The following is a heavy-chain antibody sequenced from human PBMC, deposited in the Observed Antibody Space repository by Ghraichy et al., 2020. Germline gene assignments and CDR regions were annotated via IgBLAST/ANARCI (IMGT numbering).Heavy chain of an antibody. CDR1: GYTFTTSG. CDR3: AKDYYYYDSGGYEYTFDI. J-gene: IGHJ3*02. Sequence: ASVKVSCKASGYTFTTSGISWVRQAPGQGLEWVGWISGKDGETNYAQKLRGRVTMTTDTSTITVYLELRSLRSDDKAVYYCAKDYYYYDSGGYEYTFDIWGQGTMVTVAS. CDR2: ISGKDGET. D-gene: IGHD3-22*01. V-gene: IGHV1-18*04.